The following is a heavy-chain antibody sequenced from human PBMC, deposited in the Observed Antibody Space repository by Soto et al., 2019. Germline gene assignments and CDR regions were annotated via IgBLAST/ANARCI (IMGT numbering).Heavy chain of an antibody. J-gene: IGHJ4*02. CDR1: GYTFTSYG. CDR2: ISAYNGNT. D-gene: IGHD6-19*01. Sequence: ASVKVSCKASGYTFTSYGISWVRQAPGQGLEWMGWISAYNGNTNYAQKLQGRVTMTTDTSTSTAYMELRSLRYDDTAVYYCARDYSSGWYSGFDYWGQGTLVTVSS. CDR3: ARDYSSGWYSGFDY. V-gene: IGHV1-18*01.